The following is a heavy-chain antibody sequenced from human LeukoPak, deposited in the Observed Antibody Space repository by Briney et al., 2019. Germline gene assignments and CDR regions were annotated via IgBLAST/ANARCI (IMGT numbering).Heavy chain of an antibody. J-gene: IGHJ3*02. D-gene: IGHD2-2*02. CDR3: AKDRYCSSTSCYKDPFDI. CDR1: GFTLSSYA. Sequence: PGGSLRLSCAASGFTLSSYAMSWVRQAPGKGLEWVSAISGSGGSTYYADSVKGRFTISRDNSKNTLYLQMNSLRAEDTAVYYCAKDRYCSSTSCYKDPFDIWGQGTMVTVSS. V-gene: IGHV3-23*01. CDR2: ISGSGGST.